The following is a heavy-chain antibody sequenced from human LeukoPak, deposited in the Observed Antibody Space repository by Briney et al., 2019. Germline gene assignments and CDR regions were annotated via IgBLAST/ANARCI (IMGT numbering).Heavy chain of an antibody. CDR2: ISAYNGNT. J-gene: IGHJ4*02. Sequence: ASVKVSCKASGYTFTSYGISWVRQAPGQGLEWMGWISAYNGNTNYAQKLQGRVTMTTDTSTSTAYMELRSLRSDDTAVYYCARVNDYVWGSYRYPQFDYWGQGTLDTVSS. CDR3: ARVNDYVWGSYRYPQFDY. CDR1: GYTFTSYG. V-gene: IGHV1-18*04. D-gene: IGHD3-16*02.